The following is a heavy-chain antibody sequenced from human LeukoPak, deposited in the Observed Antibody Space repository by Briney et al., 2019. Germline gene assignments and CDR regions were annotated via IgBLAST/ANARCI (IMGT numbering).Heavy chain of an antibody. CDR1: GGSISSSSYY. CDR3: ARQEYGSHMDV. J-gene: IGHJ6*03. CDR2: TYYSGST. D-gene: IGHD3-10*01. V-gene: IGHV4-39*01. Sequence: PSETLSLTCTVSGGSISSSSYYWGWIRQPPGKGLEWIGNTYYSGSTYYNASLKSRVTISVDTSKNQFSLKLSSVTAADTAVYYCARQEYGSHMDVWGKGTTVTISS.